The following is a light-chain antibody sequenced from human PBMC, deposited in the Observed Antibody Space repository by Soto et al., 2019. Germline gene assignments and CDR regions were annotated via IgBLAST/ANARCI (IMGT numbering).Light chain of an antibody. CDR3: QQYGSSPIT. CDR1: QSDGSNF. J-gene: IGKJ5*01. Sequence: ELVLTQAPGSLSLSPGERPTLSCKTSQSDGSNFVAWYQHKPGQAPRXXIYASVQRATGIPDRFSGSASGTDLTITISRLEPEDFEVYYGQQYGSSPITFGQGTRLEIK. CDR2: ASV. V-gene: IGKV3-20*01.